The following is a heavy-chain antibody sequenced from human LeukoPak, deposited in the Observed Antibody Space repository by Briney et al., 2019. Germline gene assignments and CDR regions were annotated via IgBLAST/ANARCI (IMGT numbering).Heavy chain of an antibody. CDR1: GYTFTVYY. CDR2: INPNSGGT. Sequence: ASVKVSCKASGYTFTVYYMHWVRQAPGQGLEWMGRINPNSGGTNYAQKFQGRVTMTRDTSISTAYMELSRLRSDDTAVYYCARLAVTQRDFDYWGQGTLVTVSS. CDR3: ARLAVTQRDFDY. J-gene: IGHJ4*02. D-gene: IGHD2-21*02. V-gene: IGHV1-2*06.